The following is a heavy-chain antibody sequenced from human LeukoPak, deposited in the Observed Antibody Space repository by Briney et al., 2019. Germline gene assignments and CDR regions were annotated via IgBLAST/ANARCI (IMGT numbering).Heavy chain of an antibody. J-gene: IGHJ4*02. CDR3: YVSGWTEDIDN. D-gene: IGHD6-19*01. Sequence: GGPLRLSCSASGITFSSHAMHWVRQARGKGLEYVSAISDNGGMTFYADSVKGRFTISRDNSKNTLYLQMSSLRGEDTAVYYCYVSGWTEDIDNWGQGTLVTVSS. V-gene: IGHV3-64D*06. CDR2: ISDNGGMT. CDR1: GITFSSHA.